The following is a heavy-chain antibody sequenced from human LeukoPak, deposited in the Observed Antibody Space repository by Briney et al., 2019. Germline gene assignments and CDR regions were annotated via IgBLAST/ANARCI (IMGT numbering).Heavy chain of an antibody. CDR2: VSYSGSS. Sequence: PSGTLSLTCAVSGYSITSGYRWGWIRQPPGNGLEWIGSVSYSGSSHYKPSLKRRVTILVDTSKNQFSLKLSSVTDADTAVYDCARHSLYDSRGDETDYFDYWGQGTLITVSS. J-gene: IGHJ4*02. CDR3: ARHSLYDSRGDETDYFDY. V-gene: IGHV4-38-2*01. D-gene: IGHD3-22*01. CDR1: GYSITSGYR.